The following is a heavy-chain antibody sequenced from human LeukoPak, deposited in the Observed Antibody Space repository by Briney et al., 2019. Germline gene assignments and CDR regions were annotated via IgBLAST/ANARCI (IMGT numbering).Heavy chain of an antibody. D-gene: IGHD3-3*01. CDR2: INHSGST. CDR1: GGSFSGYY. J-gene: IGHJ5*02. CDR3: ARGRPGLMRFLEWLGNVWFDP. V-gene: IGHV4-34*01. Sequence: PSETLSLTCAVYGGSFSGYYWSWIRQPPGKGLEWIGEINHSGSTNYNPSLKSRVTISVDTSKNQFSLKLSSVTAADTAVYYCARGRPGLMRFLEWLGNVWFDPWGQGTLVTVSS.